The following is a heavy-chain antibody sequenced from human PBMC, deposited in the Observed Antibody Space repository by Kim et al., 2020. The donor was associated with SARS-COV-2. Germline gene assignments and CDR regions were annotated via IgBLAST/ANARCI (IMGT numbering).Heavy chain of an antibody. CDR3: ASGYSYGRDY. D-gene: IGHD5-18*01. CDR2: IIPILGIA. J-gene: IGHJ4*02. V-gene: IGHV1-69*04. CDR1: GGTFSSYA. Sequence: SVKVSCKASGGTFSSYAISWVRQAHGQGLEWMGRIIPILGIANYAQKFQGRVTITADKSTSTAYMELSSLRSEDTAMYYCASGYSYGRDYWGQGTLVTV.